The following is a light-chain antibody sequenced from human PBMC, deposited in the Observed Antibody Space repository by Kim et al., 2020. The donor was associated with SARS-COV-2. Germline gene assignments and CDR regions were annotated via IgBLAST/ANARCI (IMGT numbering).Light chain of an antibody. Sequence: QSALTQPPSASGSPGQSVTISCTGTSSDVGAYDYVSWYQQHPGKPPKLIIYEVTKRPSGFPARFSDSKSGNTASLTASGLQAEDEADYYCSSQADNNNVVFGGGAQLTVL. CDR3: SSQADNNNVV. J-gene: IGLJ2*01. CDR2: EVT. V-gene: IGLV2-8*01. CDR1: SSDVGAYDY.